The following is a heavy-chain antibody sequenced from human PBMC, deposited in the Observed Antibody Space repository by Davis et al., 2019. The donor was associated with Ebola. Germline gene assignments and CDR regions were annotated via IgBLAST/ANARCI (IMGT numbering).Heavy chain of an antibody. J-gene: IGHJ4*02. CDR3: TTGDY. CDR2: IYSGGST. D-gene: IGHD4-17*01. V-gene: IGHV3-53*01. CDR1: GFTVSSNY. Sequence: GESLKISCAASGFTVSSNYMGWVRQAPGKGLEWVSVIYSGGSTYYADSVKGRFTISRDNSKNTLYLQMNSLRAEDTAVYYCTTGDYWGQGTLVTVSS.